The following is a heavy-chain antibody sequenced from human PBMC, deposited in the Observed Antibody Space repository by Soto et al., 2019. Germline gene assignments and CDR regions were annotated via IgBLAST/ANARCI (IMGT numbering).Heavy chain of an antibody. V-gene: IGHV4-34*01. D-gene: IGHD3-3*01. Sequence: SETLSLTCAVYGGSFSGYYWSWIRQPPGKGLEWIGEINHSGSTNYNPSLKSRVTISVDTSKNQFSLKLRSVTAADTAVYYCARGRVLRFLEWSNYYYYGMDVWGQGTTVT. CDR3: ARGRVLRFLEWSNYYYYGMDV. CDR2: INHSGST. J-gene: IGHJ6*02. CDR1: GGSFSGYY.